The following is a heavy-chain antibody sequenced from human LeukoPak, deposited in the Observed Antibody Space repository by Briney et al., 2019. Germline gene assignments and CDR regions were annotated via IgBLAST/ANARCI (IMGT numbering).Heavy chain of an antibody. Sequence: SETLSPTCTVSGGSISSGSYYWSWIRQPAGKGLEWIGRIYTSGSTNYNPSLKSRVTISVDTSKNQFSLKLSSVTAADTAVYYCARIIAAAGPNWFDPWGQGTLVTVSS. CDR2: IYTSGST. V-gene: IGHV4-61*02. J-gene: IGHJ5*02. CDR1: GGSISSGSYY. CDR3: ARIIAAAGPNWFDP. D-gene: IGHD6-13*01.